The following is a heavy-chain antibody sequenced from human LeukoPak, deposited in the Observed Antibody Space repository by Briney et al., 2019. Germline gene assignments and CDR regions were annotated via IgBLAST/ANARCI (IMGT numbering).Heavy chain of an antibody. CDR3: ARDPDYGTKRFDF. J-gene: IGHJ4*02. CDR1: GYTFTAYY. V-gene: IGHV1-2*02. D-gene: IGHD4-17*01. CDR2: INPNSGGT. Sequence: GASVKVSCKSSGYTFTAYYLHWVRQAPGQGLEWMGWINPNSGGTTYVQNFQGRVTMTRDTSISTAYMELSRLRTDDTAVYYCARDPDYGTKRFDFWGQGAMVTVSS.